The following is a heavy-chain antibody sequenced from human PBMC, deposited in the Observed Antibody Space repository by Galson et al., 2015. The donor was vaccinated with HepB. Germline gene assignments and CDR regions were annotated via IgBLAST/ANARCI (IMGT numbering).Heavy chain of an antibody. V-gene: IGHV3-30*03. CDR1: GFTFSYYS. CDR2: AVYDGSDK. D-gene: IGHD1-14*01. Sequence: SLRLSCAASGFTFSYYSMHWVRLAPGKGLEWVAAAVYDGSDKYYADSVKGQFTISRDNSKNTLYLQMNSLRGEDTAVYYCARDGSGTYYFDYWGLGTLVTVSS. CDR3: ARDGSGTYYFDY. J-gene: IGHJ4*02.